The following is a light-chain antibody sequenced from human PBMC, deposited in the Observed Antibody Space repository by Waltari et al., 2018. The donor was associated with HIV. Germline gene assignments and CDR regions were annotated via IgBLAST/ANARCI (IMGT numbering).Light chain of an antibody. CDR1: QIVSSAY. Sequence: EIVLTQSPGTLSLSPGETVTLSCRASQIVSSAYLAWYQQKPGQSPRLLIYGASTRATDVPDRFSGSGFGTDFTLTISRLEPEDFAVYYCHQYADSPGTFGQGARVEIK. CDR3: HQYADSPGT. V-gene: IGKV3-20*01. CDR2: GAS. J-gene: IGKJ1*01.